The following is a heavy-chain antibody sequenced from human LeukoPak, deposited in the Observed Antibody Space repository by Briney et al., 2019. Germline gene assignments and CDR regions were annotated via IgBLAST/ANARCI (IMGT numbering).Heavy chain of an antibody. J-gene: IGHJ4*02. D-gene: IGHD3-10*01. CDR1: GYSFTSYW. V-gene: IGHV5-51*01. CDR2: IYPGDSDT. CDR3: ARQTRDGSGSRGYSFDF. Sequence: GESLKISCKGSGYSFTSYWIGWVRQMPGKGLEWMGIIYPGDSDTRYSPSFEGQVTISVDKSISTAYLQWSSLKASDTAMYYCARQTRDGSGSRGYSFDFWGQGTLVPVSS.